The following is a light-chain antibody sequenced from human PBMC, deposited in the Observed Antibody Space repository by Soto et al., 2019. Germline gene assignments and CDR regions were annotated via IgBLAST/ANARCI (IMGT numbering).Light chain of an antibody. V-gene: IGKV1-39*01. CDR2: ATS. CDR1: QNIVTY. CDR3: RHSYSSPS. J-gene: IGKJ2*01. Sequence: DIQVTQSPSSLSASVGDRVTITCRASQNIVTYLNWYQQRPGKAPNLLIYATSNLQSGVPSRFSGSGSGTDFTLTIISLQPEDCASCYCRHSYSSPSYGQGTKVEIK.